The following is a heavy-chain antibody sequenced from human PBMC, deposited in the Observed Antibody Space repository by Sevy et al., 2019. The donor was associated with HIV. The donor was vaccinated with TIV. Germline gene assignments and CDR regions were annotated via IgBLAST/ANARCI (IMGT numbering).Heavy chain of an antibody. CDR1: GFTFSSNA. CDR3: ANGDSEWLFSGFDY. D-gene: IGHD3-3*01. J-gene: IGHJ4*02. CDR2: ISGSGGST. V-gene: IGHV3-23*01. Sequence: GGSLRLSCAASGFTFSSNAMSWVRQAPGKGLEWVSAISGSGGSTYYADSVKGRFTISRDNAKNTLYLQMNSLRAEDTAVYYCANGDSEWLFSGFDYWGQGTLVTVSS.